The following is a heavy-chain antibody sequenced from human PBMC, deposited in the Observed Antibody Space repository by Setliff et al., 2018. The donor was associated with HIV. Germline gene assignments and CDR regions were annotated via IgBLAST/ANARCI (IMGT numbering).Heavy chain of an antibody. CDR1: GGSISTYF. D-gene: IGHD2-2*01. V-gene: IGHV4-59*12. Sequence: PSETLSLTCTVSGGSISTYFWSWVRQTPGKGLEWIGYIYYTGSTSYNPSFRSRVTISVDTSKNQFSLKVTSVTAADTAVYYCASRWPAMREFDYWGQGTLVTVSS. J-gene: IGHJ4*02. CDR3: ASRWPAMREFDY. CDR2: IYYTGST.